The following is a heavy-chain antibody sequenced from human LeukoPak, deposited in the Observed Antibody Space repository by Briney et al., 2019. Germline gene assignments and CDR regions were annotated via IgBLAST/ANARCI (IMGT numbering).Heavy chain of an antibody. D-gene: IGHD3-10*01. J-gene: IGHJ4*02. Sequence: PSDTLSLTCTVSGGSLTSYYWNWIRQPPGKGLEWIGYIFYSGYTNYNPSLTSRLTISVDTSRNQLSLQLTSVTAADTAVYYCARGSGSRPYYFDYWGQGTLVTVSS. CDR1: GGSLTSYY. CDR2: IFYSGYT. V-gene: IGHV4-59*08. CDR3: ARGSGSRPYYFDY.